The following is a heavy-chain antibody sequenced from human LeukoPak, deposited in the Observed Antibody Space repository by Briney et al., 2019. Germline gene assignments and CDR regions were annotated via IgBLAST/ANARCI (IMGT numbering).Heavy chain of an antibody. Sequence: SETLSLTCTVSGGSISSSSYYWGWIRQPPGKGLEWIGSIYYSGSTYYNPSLKSRVTISVDTSKNQFSLKLSSVTAADTAVYYCARWGRGVIISPRHFDYWGQGTLVTVSS. CDR2: IYYSGST. V-gene: IGHV4-39*07. CDR3: ARWGRGVIISPRHFDY. J-gene: IGHJ4*02. D-gene: IGHD3-10*01. CDR1: GGSISSSSYY.